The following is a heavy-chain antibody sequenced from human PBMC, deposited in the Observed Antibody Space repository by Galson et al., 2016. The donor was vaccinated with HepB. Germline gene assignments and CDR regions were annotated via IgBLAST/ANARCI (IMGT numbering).Heavy chain of an antibody. V-gene: IGHV3-33*01. CDR2: IWYDGSNK. CDR3: ARGFAVPGRIDY. CDR1: GFAFSTYG. Sequence: SLRLSCAASGFAFSTYGIHWVRQAPGKGLEWVAVIWYDGSNKYYGDSVKGRFTISRDNSKNTVYLQTNSLRAEDTAVYYCARGFAVPGRIDYWGQGTLVTVSS. D-gene: IGHD2-2*01. J-gene: IGHJ4*02.